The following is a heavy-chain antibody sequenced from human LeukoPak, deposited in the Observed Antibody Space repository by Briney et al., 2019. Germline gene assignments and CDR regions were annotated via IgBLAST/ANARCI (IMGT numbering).Heavy chain of an antibody. CDR3: ARGFQVYYGSGSYDWFDP. J-gene: IGHJ5*02. CDR2: INHSGSS. D-gene: IGHD3-10*01. V-gene: IGHV4-34*01. CDR1: GGSFSGYN. Sequence: PSETLSLTCAVSGGSFSGYNWCWIRHPPRKGLEWMWEINHSGSSNYSPSLKSRVTISVDMSKNQFSLKLSSVTAADTAVYYCARGFQVYYGSGSYDWFDPCGQGTLVPVSS.